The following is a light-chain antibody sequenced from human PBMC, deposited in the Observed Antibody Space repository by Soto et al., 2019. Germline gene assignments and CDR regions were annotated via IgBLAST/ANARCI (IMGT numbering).Light chain of an antibody. CDR2: DAS. CDR3: QQYESYSWT. CDR1: QSINTW. J-gene: IGKJ1*01. V-gene: IGKV1-5*01. Sequence: GDRVPLPCRASQSINTWLAWYQRKPGRAPNLLIYDASSLQSWVPSRFSGSGSGTEFTLTISSLQPDYSATYYCQQYESYSWTFGQGTKVDI.